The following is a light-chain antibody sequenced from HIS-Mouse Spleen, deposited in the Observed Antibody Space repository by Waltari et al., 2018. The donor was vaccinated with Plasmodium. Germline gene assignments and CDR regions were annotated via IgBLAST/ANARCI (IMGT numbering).Light chain of an antibody. CDR3: AAWDDSLNGVV. Sequence: QSVLTQPPSASGTPGPRVTISCSGSLSSLRSNTVNWYQQLPGTAPKLLIYSNNQRPSGVPDRFSGSKSGTSASLAISGLQSEDEADYYCAAWDDSLNGVVFAGGTKLTVL. CDR1: LSSLRSNT. CDR2: SNN. V-gene: IGLV1-44*01. J-gene: IGLJ2*01.